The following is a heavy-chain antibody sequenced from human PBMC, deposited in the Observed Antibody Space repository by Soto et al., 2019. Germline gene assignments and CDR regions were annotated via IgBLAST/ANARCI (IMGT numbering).Heavy chain of an antibody. CDR1: GGSISSYY. Sequence: SETLSLTCTVSGGSISSYYWSWIRQPPGKGLEWIGYIYYSGSTNYNPSLKSRVTISVDTSKNQFSLKLSSVTAADTAVYYCARGAELFDYWGQGTLVTVSS. V-gene: IGHV4-59*01. CDR3: ARGAELFDY. J-gene: IGHJ4*02. D-gene: IGHD1-7*01. CDR2: IYYSGST.